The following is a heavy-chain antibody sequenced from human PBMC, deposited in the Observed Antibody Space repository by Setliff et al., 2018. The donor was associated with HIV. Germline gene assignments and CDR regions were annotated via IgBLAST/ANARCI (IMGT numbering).Heavy chain of an antibody. CDR2: IDPSGST. Sequence: PSETLSLTCAVYGGSFNDYYWTWIRQPPGKGLEWIGEIDPSGSTKYHASLKSRVAISIDTSKNQISLKLSSVTAADTAVYYCARGLNYYGSGSYLPLGYWGQGTLVTVSS. D-gene: IGHD3-10*01. J-gene: IGHJ4*02. V-gene: IGHV4-34*01. CDR1: GGSFNDYY. CDR3: ARGLNYYGSGSYLPLGY.